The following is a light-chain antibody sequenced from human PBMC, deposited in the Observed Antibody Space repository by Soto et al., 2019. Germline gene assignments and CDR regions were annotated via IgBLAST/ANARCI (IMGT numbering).Light chain of an antibody. CDR3: QQYGSSIFT. CDR2: GAS. J-gene: IGKJ3*01. Sequence: EIVLTQSPGTLSLSPGERATLSCRASQSVSSSYLAWYQQKPGQAPRLLIYGASGRATGIPDRFSGSGSGTDFTLTSSRLEPEDFAVYYCQQYGSSIFTFGPGTKLDIK. V-gene: IGKV3-20*01. CDR1: QSVSSSY.